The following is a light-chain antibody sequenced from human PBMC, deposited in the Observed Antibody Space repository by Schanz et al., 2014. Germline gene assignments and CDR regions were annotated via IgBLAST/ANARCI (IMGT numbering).Light chain of an antibody. J-gene: IGKJ4*01. CDR2: GAS. CDR1: QSVSSN. CDR3: QQRSNWPALT. Sequence: EIVMTQSPATLSVSPGERATLSCRASQSVSSNLAWYQLKPGQAPRLLIYGASSRATGIPDRFNGSGSGTDFSLTISSLEPEDFAVYYCQQRSNWPALTFGGGTKVEIK. V-gene: IGKV3-11*01.